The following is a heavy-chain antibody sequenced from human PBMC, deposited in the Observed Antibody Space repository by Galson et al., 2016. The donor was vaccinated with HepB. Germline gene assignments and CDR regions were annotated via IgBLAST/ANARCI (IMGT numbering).Heavy chain of an antibody. CDR1: GGSISRSTKN. D-gene: IGHD5-12*01. J-gene: IGHJ5*02. CDR3: ARLSSGYDQNWFDL. V-gene: IGHV4-61*05. Sequence: ATLSLTCTVSGGSISRSTKNWGWIRQPPGKGLEWIGEIYHSGSTAYNPSLRSRVTISVDKSKNQFSLKVTSVTAADTAVYYCARLSSGYDQNWFDLWGQGTLVTVSS. CDR2: IYHSGST.